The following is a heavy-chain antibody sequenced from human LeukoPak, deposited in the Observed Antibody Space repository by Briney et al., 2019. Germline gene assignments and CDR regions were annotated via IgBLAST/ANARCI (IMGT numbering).Heavy chain of an antibody. CDR1: GFTFSSYW. CDR3: ARERGMGYMDV. Sequence: GGSLRLSCAASGFTFSSYWMSWVRQAPGKGLEWVADIKQDGSEKYYVDSVKGRFTISRDNAKNSLYLQMNSLRAEDTAVYYCARERGMGYMDVWGKGTTVTVSS. V-gene: IGHV3-7*01. J-gene: IGHJ6*03. CDR2: IKQDGSEK. D-gene: IGHD3-16*01.